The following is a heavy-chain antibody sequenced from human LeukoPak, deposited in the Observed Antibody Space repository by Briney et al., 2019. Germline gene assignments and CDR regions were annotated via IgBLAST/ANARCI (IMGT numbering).Heavy chain of an antibody. J-gene: IGHJ4*02. V-gene: IGHV3-53*01. CDR1: GFTASSNY. CDR2: IYSGGST. D-gene: IGHD4-17*01. CDR3: ARDGNGDYGFDY. Sequence: GGSLRLSCAASGFTASSNYMSWVRQAPGKGLEWVSVIYSGGSTYYADSVKGRFTISRDNSKNTLYLQMNSLRAEDTAVYYCARDGNGDYGFDYWGQGTLVTVSS.